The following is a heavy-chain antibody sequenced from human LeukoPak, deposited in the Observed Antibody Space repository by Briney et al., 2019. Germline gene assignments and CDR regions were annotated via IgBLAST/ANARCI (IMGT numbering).Heavy chain of an antibody. CDR2: IYYSGST. CDR3: ARQDRGGAAAGTAY. CDR1: GGSISSSSYY. V-gene: IGHV4-39*01. Sequence: PSETLSLTCTVSGGSISSSSYYWGWIRQPPGKGLEWIGSIYYSGSTYYNPSLKSRVTISVDTSKNQFSLKLSSVTAADTAVYYCARQDRGGAAAGTAYWGQGTLVTVSS. D-gene: IGHD6-13*01. J-gene: IGHJ4*02.